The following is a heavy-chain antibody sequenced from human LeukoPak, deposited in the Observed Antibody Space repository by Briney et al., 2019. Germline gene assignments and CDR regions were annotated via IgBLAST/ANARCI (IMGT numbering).Heavy chain of an antibody. Sequence: GGSLRLSCSASGFTFSSYAMHWVRQAPGKGLEYVSTISNNGGSTYYADSVKGRFTISRDNSKNTLYLQMSSLRAEDTAVYYCVKTTTVVMDAFDIWGQGTMDTVSS. CDR1: GFTFSSYA. J-gene: IGHJ3*02. V-gene: IGHV3-64D*06. D-gene: IGHD4-23*01. CDR3: VKTTTVVMDAFDI. CDR2: ISNNGGST.